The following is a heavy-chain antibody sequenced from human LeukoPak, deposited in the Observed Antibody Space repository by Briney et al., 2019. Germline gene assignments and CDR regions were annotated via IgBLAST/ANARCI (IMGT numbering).Heavy chain of an antibody. CDR2: IYYSAST. Sequence: PSETLSLTCTVSGGSISSHYWSWIRQPPGKGLEWIGDIYYSASTNYHPSLKSRVTISVDTSKNQFSLKLSSVTAADTAVYYCARGMVRGVLVSDWFDPWGQGTLVTVSP. V-gene: IGHV4-59*11. CDR3: ARGMVRGVLVSDWFDP. D-gene: IGHD3-10*01. CDR1: GGSISSHY. J-gene: IGHJ5*02.